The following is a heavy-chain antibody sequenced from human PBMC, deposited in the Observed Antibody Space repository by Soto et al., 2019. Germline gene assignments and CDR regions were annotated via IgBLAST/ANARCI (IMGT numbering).Heavy chain of an antibody. CDR2: IYYSGSA. J-gene: IGHJ4*02. V-gene: IGHV4-39*01. D-gene: IGHD3-22*01. CDR3: ARHGMDYYDSSGYYYSPYYFDY. CDR1: GGSITTSVYY. Sequence: PSETLSLTCAVSGGSITTSVYYWGWIRQPPGRGLEWMANIYYSGSAYYNPSLKSRLSTSVDTSKNQFSLKLSSVTAADTAVYYCARHGMDYYDSSGYYYSPYYFDYWGQGTLVTVSS.